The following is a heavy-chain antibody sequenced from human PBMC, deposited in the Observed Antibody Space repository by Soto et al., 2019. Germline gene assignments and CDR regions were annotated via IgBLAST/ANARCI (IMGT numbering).Heavy chain of an antibody. D-gene: IGHD6-19*01. Sequence: QVQLVQSGAEEKKPGASVKVSCKASGYTFTSYAMHWVRQAPGQSLEWMGWINAGNGNSKYSQKFQGRVTITRDTSASTAYMELSSLRSEDTAVYYCARDRSSGWGWFDPWGQRTLVTVSS. CDR2: INAGNGNS. CDR3: ARDRSSGWGWFDP. V-gene: IGHV1-3*05. J-gene: IGHJ5*02. CDR1: GYTFTSYA.